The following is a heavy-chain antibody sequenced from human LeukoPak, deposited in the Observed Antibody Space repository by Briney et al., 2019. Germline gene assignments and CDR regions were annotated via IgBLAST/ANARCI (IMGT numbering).Heavy chain of an antibody. CDR2: ISSNGGST. Sequence: GGSLRLSCAASGFTFSSYAMHWVRQAPGKGLEYVSAISSNGGSTYYANSVKGRFTISRDNSKNTLYLQMGSLRAEDMAVYYCAKDSPLGGMDVWGQGTTVTVSS. CDR1: GFTFSSYA. V-gene: IGHV3-64*01. CDR3: AKDSPLGGMDV. J-gene: IGHJ6*02.